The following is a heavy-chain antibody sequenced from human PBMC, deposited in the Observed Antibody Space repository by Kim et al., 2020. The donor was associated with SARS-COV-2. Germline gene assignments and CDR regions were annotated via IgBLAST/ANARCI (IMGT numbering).Heavy chain of an antibody. CDR1: GGSISSSNW. D-gene: IGHD2-8*01. CDR2: IYHSGST. J-gene: IGHJ6*02. Sequence: SETLSLTCAVSGGSISSSNWWSWVRQPPGKGLEWIGEIYHSGSTNYNPSLKSRVTISVDKSKNQFSLKLSSVTAADTAVYYCARGAPLCTNGVCYRDYYYGMDVWGQGTTVTVSS. CDR3: ARGAPLCTNGVCYRDYYYGMDV. V-gene: IGHV4-4*02.